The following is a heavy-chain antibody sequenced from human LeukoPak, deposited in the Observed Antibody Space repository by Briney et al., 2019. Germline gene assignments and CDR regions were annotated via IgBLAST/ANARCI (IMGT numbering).Heavy chain of an antibody. CDR1: GGSISSGGYY. CDR3: ARDSVGATDY. V-gene: IGHV4-61*02. CDR2: MYTSGNT. Sequence: SETLSLTCTVSGGSISSGGYYWSWIRQPAGKGLEWIGRMYTSGNTNYNPSLKSRAAISVDTSKNQFSLKLSSVTAADTAVYYCARDSVGATDYWGQGTLVTVSS. J-gene: IGHJ4*02. D-gene: IGHD1-26*01.